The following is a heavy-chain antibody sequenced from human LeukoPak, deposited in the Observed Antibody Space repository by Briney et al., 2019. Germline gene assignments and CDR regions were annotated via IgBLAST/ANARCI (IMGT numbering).Heavy chain of an antibody. V-gene: IGHV4-34*01. Sequence: PSETLSLTCAAYGGSFSGYYWSWIRQPPGKGLEWIGEINHSGSTNYNPSLKSRVTISVDTSKNQFSLKLSSVTAADTAVYYCARGTRDITIFGVVDYWGQGTLVTVSS. J-gene: IGHJ4*02. CDR2: INHSGST. CDR3: ARGTRDITIFGVVDY. D-gene: IGHD3-3*01. CDR1: GGSFSGYY.